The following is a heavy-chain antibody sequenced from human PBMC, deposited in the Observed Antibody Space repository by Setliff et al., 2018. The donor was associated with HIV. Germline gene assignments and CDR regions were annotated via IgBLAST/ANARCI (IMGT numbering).Heavy chain of an antibody. CDR3: ARVPPLKAFGGVISLYYFDY. D-gene: IGHD3-16*02. J-gene: IGHJ4*02. Sequence: PSETLSLTCTVSGGSISSYYWSWIRQPPGKGLEWIGYIYTSGSTNYNPSLKSRVTISVDTSKNQFSLKLSSVTAADTAVYYCARVPPLKAFGGVISLYYFDYWGQGTLVTVSS. CDR1: GGSISSYY. V-gene: IGHV4-4*08. CDR2: IYTSGST.